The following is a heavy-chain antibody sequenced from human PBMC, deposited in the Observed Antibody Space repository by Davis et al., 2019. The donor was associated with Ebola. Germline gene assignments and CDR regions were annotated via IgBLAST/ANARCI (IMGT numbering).Heavy chain of an antibody. Sequence: PSETLSLTCTVSGGSVSSGSYYWSWIRQPPGKGLEWIGYIYYSGSTNYNPSLKSRVTISVDTSKNQFSLKLSSVTAADTAVYYCAREWSTSDYGGNGNWFDPWGQGTLVTVSS. D-gene: IGHD4-23*01. CDR2: IYYSGST. V-gene: IGHV4-61*01. J-gene: IGHJ5*02. CDR1: GGSVSSGSYY. CDR3: AREWSTSDYGGNGNWFDP.